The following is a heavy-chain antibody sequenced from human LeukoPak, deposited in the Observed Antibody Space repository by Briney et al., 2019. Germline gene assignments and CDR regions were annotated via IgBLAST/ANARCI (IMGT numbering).Heavy chain of an antibody. J-gene: IGHJ3*02. CDR3: ARGSGSYYAFDI. CDR1: GFTFDDYG. D-gene: IGHD1-26*01. CDR2: INWNGGST. V-gene: IGHV3-20*01. Sequence: GGTLRLSCAAYGFTFDDYGTSWVRQAPGKGLEWVSGINWNGGSTGYADSVKGRFTISRDNAKNSLYLQMNSLRAEDTALYHCARGSGSYYAFDIWGQGTMVTVSS.